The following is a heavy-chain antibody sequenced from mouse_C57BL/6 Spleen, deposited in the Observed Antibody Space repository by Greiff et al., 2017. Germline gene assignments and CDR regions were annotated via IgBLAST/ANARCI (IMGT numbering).Heavy chain of an antibody. V-gene: IGHV1-69*01. Sequence: QVQLQQSGAELVMPGASVKLSCKASGYTFTSYWMHWVKQRPGQGLEWIGEIDPSDSYTNYNQKFKGKSTLTVDKSSSTAYMQLSSLTSEDSAVYYCARWSSYDFDYWGQGTTLTVSS. CDR1: GYTFTSYW. D-gene: IGHD1-1*01. CDR3: ARWSSYDFDY. CDR2: IDPSDSYT. J-gene: IGHJ2*01.